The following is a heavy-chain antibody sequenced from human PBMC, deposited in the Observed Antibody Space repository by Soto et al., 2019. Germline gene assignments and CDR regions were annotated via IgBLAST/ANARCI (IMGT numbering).Heavy chain of an antibody. J-gene: IGHJ4*02. CDR1: GFTFSSYA. CDR2: ISGSGGST. D-gene: IGHD6-13*01. V-gene: IGHV3-23*01. CDR3: AKNPLRIAAAGQTPYYFDY. Sequence: GGSLRLSCAASGFTFSSYAMSWVRQAPGKGLEWVSAISGSGGSTYYADSVKGRFTISRDNSKNTLYLQMNSLRAEDTAVYYCAKNPLRIAAAGQTPYYFDYWGQGTLVTVSS.